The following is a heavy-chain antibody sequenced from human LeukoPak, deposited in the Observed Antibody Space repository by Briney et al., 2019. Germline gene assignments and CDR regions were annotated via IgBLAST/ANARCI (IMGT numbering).Heavy chain of an antibody. V-gene: IGHV1-18*01. CDR2: ISAYNGNT. CDR3: AVQASRYYYDSSGCDY. D-gene: IGHD3-22*01. CDR1: GYTFTSYG. J-gene: IGHJ4*02. Sequence: ASVKVSCKPSGYTFTSYGIRWVRQAPGQGLEWMGWISAYNGNTNYAQKLQGRVSMTTDTSTSTAYMELRRLRSDDTAVYYCAVQASRYYYDSSGCDYWGQGTLVTVSS.